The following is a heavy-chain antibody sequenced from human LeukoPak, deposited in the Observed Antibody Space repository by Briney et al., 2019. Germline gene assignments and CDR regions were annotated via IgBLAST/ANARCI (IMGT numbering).Heavy chain of an antibody. CDR1: RGSISNYL. D-gene: IGHD5-12*01. CDR3: ARDAGGYEDY. V-gene: IGHV4-4*07. J-gene: IGHJ4*02. CDR2: VYPSGTT. Sequence: SETLSLTCTVSRGSISNYLWSWIRQAAGKGLEWIGRVYPSGTTHYNPSLQSRVTLSVDTSKNQFSLKLSSLTAADTAVYYCARDAGGYEDYWGQGTLVTVSS.